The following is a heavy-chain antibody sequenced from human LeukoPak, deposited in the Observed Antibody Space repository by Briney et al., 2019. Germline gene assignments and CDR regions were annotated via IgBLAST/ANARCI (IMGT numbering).Heavy chain of an antibody. D-gene: IGHD5-24*01. J-gene: IGHJ4*02. CDR2: INAYNGNT. CDR3: ARDGKVEKATYIDY. CDR1: GYTFINFA. V-gene: IGHV1-3*01. Sequence: ASVKVSCKASGYTFINFAINWGRQAPGQRPEWMGWINAYNGNTKYSQKFQDRVTITRDTSISTAYMELSRLRSDDTAVYYCARDGKVEKATYIDYWGQGTLVTVSS.